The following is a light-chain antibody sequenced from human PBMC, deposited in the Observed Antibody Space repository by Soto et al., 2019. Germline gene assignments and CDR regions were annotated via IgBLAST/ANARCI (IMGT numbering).Light chain of an antibody. CDR1: QNVRKN. J-gene: IGKJ5*01. Sequence: ETVMTQSPVALSVSPEDRATLSCRARQNVRKNLAWYQQKPGQAPRLLIYGASTRATGIPARFSGDGSGTEFTLTIDSLQSEDFVVYYCLQYDGWPLTFGQGTRLEI. V-gene: IGKV3-15*01. CDR2: GAS. CDR3: LQYDGWPLT.